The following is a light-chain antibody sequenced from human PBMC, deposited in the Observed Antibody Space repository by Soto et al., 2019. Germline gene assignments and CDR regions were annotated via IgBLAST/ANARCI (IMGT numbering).Light chain of an antibody. CDR3: AAWDDSLNGFWV. J-gene: IGLJ3*02. Sequence: QSVLTQPPSEYGTPGQRVTISCSGSSSNIGSNTVNWYQQLPGTAPKLLIYSNNQRPSGVPDRFSGSKSGTSASLAISGLQSEDEADYYCAAWDDSLNGFWVFGGGTKVTVL. CDR2: SNN. V-gene: IGLV1-44*01. CDR1: SSNIGSNT.